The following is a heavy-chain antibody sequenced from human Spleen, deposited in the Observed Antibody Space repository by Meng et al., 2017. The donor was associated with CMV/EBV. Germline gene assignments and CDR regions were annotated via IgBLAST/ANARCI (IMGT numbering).Heavy chain of an antibody. D-gene: IGHD3-3*01. CDR1: GFTFSDYW. V-gene: IGHV3-7*01. Sequence: GGSLRLSCEASGFTFSDYWMHWVRQVPGKGLEWVANIKQDESEKYYVDSVKGRFTISKDNAKNSLFLQMNSLRVEDTAVYYCARGGYSSSLFWIDWGQGALVTVSS. J-gene: IGHJ4*02. CDR3: ARGGYSSSLFWID. CDR2: IKQDESEK.